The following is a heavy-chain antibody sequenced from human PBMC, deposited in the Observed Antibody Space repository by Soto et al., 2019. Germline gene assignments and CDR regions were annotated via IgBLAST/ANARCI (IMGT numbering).Heavy chain of an antibody. CDR1: GYLFTAYS. D-gene: IGHD2-15*01. Sequence: APVMVSRKASGYLFTAYSMHWVRLAPGQGIEWMGVVNPSGGSTKYAQNFQGRVTMTRDTSTTTIYMELSSLRSDDTAIYYCAREENCCGGTCYSEYFRRWGQGTLVTVSS. CDR3: AREENCCGGTCYSEYFRR. J-gene: IGHJ1*01. CDR2: VNPSGGST. V-gene: IGHV1-46*01.